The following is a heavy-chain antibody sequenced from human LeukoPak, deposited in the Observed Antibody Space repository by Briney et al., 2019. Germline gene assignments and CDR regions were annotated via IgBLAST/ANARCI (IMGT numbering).Heavy chain of an antibody. J-gene: IGHJ6*02. Sequence: GGSLRLSCAASGFTFSSDSMNWVRQAPGKGLEWVAYISNSGDTIYYADSVKGRFTISRDNAKDSLSLQMNSLRAEDTAVYYCARDRDDSSSWAYYYYGMDVWGQGTTVTVSS. CDR1: GFTFSSDS. V-gene: IGHV3-48*01. CDR3: ARDRDDSSSWAYYYYGMDV. D-gene: IGHD6-13*01. CDR2: ISNSGDTI.